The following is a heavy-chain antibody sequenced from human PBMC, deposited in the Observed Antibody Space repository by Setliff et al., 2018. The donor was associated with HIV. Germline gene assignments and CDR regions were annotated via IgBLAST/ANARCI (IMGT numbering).Heavy chain of an antibody. J-gene: IGHJ6*02. CDR1: GFTFSSYA. CDR2: ISYDGSNK. Sequence: GESLKISCAASGFTFSSYAMHWVRQAPGKGLEWVAVISYDGSNKYYADSVKGRFTISRDNSKNTLYLQMNSLRAEDTAVYYCAKDHAEAMEQQLVPEYYGMDVWGQGTTVTVSS. CDR3: AKDHAEAMEQQLVPEYYGMDV. V-gene: IGHV3-30-3*01. D-gene: IGHD6-13*01.